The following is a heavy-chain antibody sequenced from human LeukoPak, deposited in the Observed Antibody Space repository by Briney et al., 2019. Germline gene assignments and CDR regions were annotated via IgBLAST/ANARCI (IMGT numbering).Heavy chain of an antibody. Sequence: PGGSLRLSCAASGFTFDDYAMDWVRQAPGKGLEWVSGISWNSGNIGYADSVKGRFSISRDNSKNTLYLQMNSLRAEDTAVYYCARPIRDGYNYFYYWGQGTLVTVSS. CDR3: ARPIRDGYNYFYY. J-gene: IGHJ4*02. CDR2: ISWNSGNI. CDR1: GFTFDDYA. D-gene: IGHD5-24*01. V-gene: IGHV3-9*01.